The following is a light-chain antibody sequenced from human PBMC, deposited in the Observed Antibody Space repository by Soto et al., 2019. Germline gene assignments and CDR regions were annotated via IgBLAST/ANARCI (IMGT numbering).Light chain of an antibody. CDR2: DVS. CDR3: CSYAGSYPWV. CDR1: SSDVGGYNY. J-gene: IGLJ3*02. V-gene: IGLV2-11*01. Sequence: QSVLTQPRSVSGSPGQSVTISCTGTSSDVGGYNYVSWYQQHPGKAPKLMIYDVSKRPSGVPDRFSGSKSGNTASLTISGLQAEDEAHYYCCSYAGSYPWVFGGGTKLTVL.